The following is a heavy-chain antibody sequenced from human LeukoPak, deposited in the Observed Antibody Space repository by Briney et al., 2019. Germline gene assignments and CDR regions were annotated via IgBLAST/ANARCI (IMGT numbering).Heavy chain of an antibody. D-gene: IGHD3-3*01. J-gene: IGHJ6*03. CDR1: GGSTSSYY. V-gene: IGHV4-4*07. Sequence: SETLSLTCAVSGGSTSSYYWSWIRQPAGKGLEWIGRIYTSGSTNYNPSLKSRVTMSVDTSKNQFSLKLSSVTAADTAVYYCARASWGYDFWSGYSSMDVWGKGTTVTVSS. CDR2: IYTSGST. CDR3: ARASWGYDFWSGYSSMDV.